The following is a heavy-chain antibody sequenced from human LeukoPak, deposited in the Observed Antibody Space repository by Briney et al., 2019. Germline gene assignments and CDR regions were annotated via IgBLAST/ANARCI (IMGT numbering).Heavy chain of an antibody. CDR2: IRSKAYGGTT. CDR1: GFTFGDYA. Sequence: GRSLRLSCTASGFTFGDYAMSWFRQAPGKGLEWVGFIRSKAYGGTTEYAASVKGRFTISRDDSKSIAYLQMNSLKTEDTAVYYCTRELEQQLWNWSDPWGQGTLVTVSS. CDR3: TRELEQQLWNWSDP. D-gene: IGHD6-13*01. J-gene: IGHJ5*02. V-gene: IGHV3-49*03.